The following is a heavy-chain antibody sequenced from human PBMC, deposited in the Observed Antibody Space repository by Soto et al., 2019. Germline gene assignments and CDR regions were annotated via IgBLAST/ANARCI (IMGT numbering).Heavy chain of an antibody. Sequence: GASVKVSCKASGGTFSSYAISWMRQAPGQGLEWMGGIIPIFGTANYAQKFQGRVTITADKSTSTAYMELSSLRSEDTAVYYCARGVRRVTMVRGVMDYYYYGMDVWGQGSTVTVSS. CDR3: ARGVRRVTMVRGVMDYYYYGMDV. CDR1: GGTFSSYA. D-gene: IGHD3-10*01. CDR2: IIPIFGTA. J-gene: IGHJ6*02. V-gene: IGHV1-69*06.